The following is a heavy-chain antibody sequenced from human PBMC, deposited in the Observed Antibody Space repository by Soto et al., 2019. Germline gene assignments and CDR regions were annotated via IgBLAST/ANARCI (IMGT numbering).Heavy chain of an antibody. Sequence: GESLKISCQGSGNRFTSYWINWVRQMPGKGLEWMGWIDPSDSHTNYSPSFQDHVAISADKSISTAYLQWSSLKASDTAMYYCAKDGGTGIVPTSYGMDVWGQGTTVTVSS. V-gene: IGHV5-10-1*01. J-gene: IGHJ6*02. CDR3: AKDGGTGIVPTSYGMDV. CDR1: GNRFTSYW. CDR2: IDPSDSHT. D-gene: IGHD2-8*01.